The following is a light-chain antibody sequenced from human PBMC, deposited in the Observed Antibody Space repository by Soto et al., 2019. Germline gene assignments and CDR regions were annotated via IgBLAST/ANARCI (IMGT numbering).Light chain of an antibody. CDR3: QQYNSYLWT. CDR2: KAS. V-gene: IGKV1-5*03. Sequence: DIQMTQSPSTLSGSVGDRVTITCRASQTISSWLAWYQQKPGKAPKLLIYKASTLKSGVPSRFSGSGSGTEFTLTISSLQPDGFATYYCQQYNSYLWTFGQGTKVDIK. CDR1: QTISSW. J-gene: IGKJ1*01.